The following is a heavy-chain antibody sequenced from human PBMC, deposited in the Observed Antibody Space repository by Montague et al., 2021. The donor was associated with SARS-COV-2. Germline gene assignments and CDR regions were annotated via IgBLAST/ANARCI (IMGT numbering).Heavy chain of an antibody. CDR3: ARHYSATRPADY. CDR2: ISDSGST. D-gene: IGHD2-15*01. CDR1: GGSISSFY. Sequence: SETLSLTCTVSGGSISSFYWSWFRQPPGKGLEWIGYISDSGSTYYNPSLMSRVTMSVDTSKNQFSLNVNSVTAADTAVYYCARHYSATRPADYWGQGTLVTVSS. J-gene: IGHJ4*02. V-gene: IGHV4-59*08.